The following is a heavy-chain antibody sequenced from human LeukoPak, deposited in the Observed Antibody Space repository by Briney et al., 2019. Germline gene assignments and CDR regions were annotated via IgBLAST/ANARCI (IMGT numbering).Heavy chain of an antibody. J-gene: IGHJ4*02. D-gene: IGHD2-15*01. CDR3: AGCIGYFDY. Sequence: SETLSLTCTVSGGSISSSSYYWGWIRQPPGKGLEWIGGIYYSGSTYYNPSLKSRVTIAVDTSKNQFSLKLSSVTAADTAVYYCAGCIGYFDYWGQGTLVTVSS. CDR2: IYYSGST. CDR1: GGSISSSSYY. V-gene: IGHV4-39*01.